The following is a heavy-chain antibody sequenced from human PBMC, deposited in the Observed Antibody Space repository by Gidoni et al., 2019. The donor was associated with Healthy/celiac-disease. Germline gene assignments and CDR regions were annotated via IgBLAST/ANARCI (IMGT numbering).Heavy chain of an antibody. V-gene: IGHV3-30*18. D-gene: IGHD4-4*01. CDR2: IADDGSNK. J-gene: IGHJ4*02. CDR1: GLPFSSYG. CDR3: AKEGVTTVTVFDY. Sequence: QVQLVEYGVGVVQPGRYLRRSCAASGLPFSSYGMHWVRQAPGKGLEWVAVIADDGSNKYYADSVKGRFTISRDNSKNTLYLQMNSRRAEDTAVYYCAKEGVTTVTVFDYWGQGTLVTVSS.